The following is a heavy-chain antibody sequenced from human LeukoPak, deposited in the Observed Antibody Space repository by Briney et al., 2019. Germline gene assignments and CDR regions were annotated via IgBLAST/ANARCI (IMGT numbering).Heavy chain of an antibody. D-gene: IGHD5-24*01. Sequence: GGSLRLSCAASGFTISTYAMTWVRQAPGKGLEWVSSITSSGATTYYADSVKGRFTISRDISKNTLYLQMNSLTAENSAVYYCAKEFIAGDGHVDCDSWGQGTLVTVSS. CDR2: ITSSGATT. CDR3: AKEFIAGDGHVDCDS. CDR1: GFTISTYA. V-gene: IGHV3-23*01. J-gene: IGHJ4*02.